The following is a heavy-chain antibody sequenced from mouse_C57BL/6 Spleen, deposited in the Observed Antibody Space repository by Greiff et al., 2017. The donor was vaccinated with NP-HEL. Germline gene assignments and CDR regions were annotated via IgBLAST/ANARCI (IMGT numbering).Heavy chain of an antibody. D-gene: IGHD1-1*02. CDR3: ARPGGSAWFAY. Sequence: QVQLQQPGAELVMPGASVKLSCKASGYTFTSYWMHWVKQRPGQGLEWIGEIDPSDSYTNYNQKFKGKSTLTVDKSSSTAYMQLSSLTSEDAAVYYGARPGGSAWFAYWGQGTLVTVSA. J-gene: IGHJ3*01. V-gene: IGHV1-69*01. CDR1: GYTFTSYW. CDR2: IDPSDSYT.